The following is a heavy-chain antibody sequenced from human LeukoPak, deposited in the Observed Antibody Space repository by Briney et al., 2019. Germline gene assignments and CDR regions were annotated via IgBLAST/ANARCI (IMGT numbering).Heavy chain of an antibody. Sequence: GGSLRLSCSASGFTFSSYAMYWVRQAPGKGLESVSTISSNGVTTYYEDSVKGRFTISRDNSKNTLYLQMSSLRPDDTAVYYCVKGEYSSAWLLDYWGQGTLVTVSS. D-gene: IGHD6-25*01. CDR3: VKGEYSSAWLLDY. CDR2: ISSNGVTT. V-gene: IGHV3-64D*06. J-gene: IGHJ4*02. CDR1: GFTFSSYA.